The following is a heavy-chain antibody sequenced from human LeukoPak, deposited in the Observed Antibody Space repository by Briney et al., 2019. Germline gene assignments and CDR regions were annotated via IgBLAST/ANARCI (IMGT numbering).Heavy chain of an antibody. CDR2: ISYDESNK. J-gene: IGHJ4*02. CDR1: GFTFSSYG. CDR3: AKAGNVLLWFRPYPYFDY. Sequence: PGGSLRLSCAASGFTFSSYGMHWVRQAPGKGLEWVAVISYDESNKYYADSVKGRFTISRDNSKNTLYLQMNSLRAEDTAVYYCAKAGNVLLWFRPYPYFDYWGQGTLVTVSS. V-gene: IGHV3-30*18. D-gene: IGHD3-10*01.